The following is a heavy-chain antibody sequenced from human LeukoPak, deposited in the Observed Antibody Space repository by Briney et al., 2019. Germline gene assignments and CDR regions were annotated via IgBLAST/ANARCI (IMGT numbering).Heavy chain of an antibody. Sequence: ASVKVSCKASGYPFTRYYMHWVRQAPGQGLEWMGWINPNSGGTNYAQKFQGRVTMTRDTSISTAYMELSRLRSDDTAVYYCARSELAYCGGDCYDWFDPWGQGTLVTVSS. D-gene: IGHD2-21*02. J-gene: IGHJ5*02. V-gene: IGHV1-2*02. CDR3: ARSELAYCGGDCYDWFDP. CDR2: INPNSGGT. CDR1: GYPFTRYY.